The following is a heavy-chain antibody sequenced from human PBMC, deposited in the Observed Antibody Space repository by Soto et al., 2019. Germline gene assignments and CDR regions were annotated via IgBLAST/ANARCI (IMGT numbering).Heavy chain of an antibody. CDR3: ARVPTIFGVGVDAFDI. CDR1: GFTLSSYA. CDR2: ISGSGDFT. Sequence: EVQLLESGGGLVQPGGSLRLSCAASGFTLSSYALSWVRQAPGKGLEWVSGISGSGDFTFDADSVRGRFTISRDNSMTTLYLQITSLRVADTAVYYCARVPTIFGVGVDAFDIWGPGTMATVSS. V-gene: IGHV3-23*01. D-gene: IGHD3-3*01. J-gene: IGHJ3*02.